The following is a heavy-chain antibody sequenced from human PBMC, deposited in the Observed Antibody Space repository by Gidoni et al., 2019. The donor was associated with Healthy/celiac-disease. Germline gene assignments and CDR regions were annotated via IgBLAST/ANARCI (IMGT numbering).Heavy chain of an antibody. CDR2: ISSSSSTI. V-gene: IGHV3-48*02. J-gene: IGHJ4*02. CDR3: ARDIRAPEYQLLHGSFDY. CDR1: GFTFSSYS. D-gene: IGHD2-2*01. Sequence: EVQLVESGGGLVQPGGSLRLSCAVFGFTFSSYSMNWVRQAPGKGLEWVSYISSSSSTIYYADSVKGRFTISRDNAKNSLYLQMNSLRDEDSALYYCARDIRAPEYQLLHGSFDYWGQGTLVTVSS.